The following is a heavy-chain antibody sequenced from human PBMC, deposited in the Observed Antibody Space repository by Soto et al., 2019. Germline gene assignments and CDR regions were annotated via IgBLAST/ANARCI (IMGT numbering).Heavy chain of an antibody. CDR3: AKESIAARPYYFDY. J-gene: IGHJ4*02. Sequence: PGGSLRLSCAASGFTFSSYGMHWVRQAPGKGLEWVAVISYDGSNKYYADSVKGRFTISRDNSKNTLYLQMNSLRAEDTAVYYCAKESIAARPYYFDYWGQGTLVTVSS. D-gene: IGHD6-6*01. CDR2: ISYDGSNK. CDR1: GFTFSSYG. V-gene: IGHV3-30*18.